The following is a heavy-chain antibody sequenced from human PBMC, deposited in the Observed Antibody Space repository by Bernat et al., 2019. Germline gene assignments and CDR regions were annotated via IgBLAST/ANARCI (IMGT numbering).Heavy chain of an antibody. CDR3: ARSDITMVRGVNFARPVPFQH. V-gene: IGHV1-69*01. CDR1: GGTFSSYA. CDR2: IIPIFGTA. D-gene: IGHD3-10*01. Sequence: QVQLVQSGAEVKKPGSSVKVSCKASGGTFSSYAISWVRQAPGQGLEWMGGIIPIFGTANYAQKFQGRVTITADESTSTAYMELSSLRAEDTAVYYCARSDITMVRGVNFARPVPFQHWGQGTLVTVSS. J-gene: IGHJ1*01.